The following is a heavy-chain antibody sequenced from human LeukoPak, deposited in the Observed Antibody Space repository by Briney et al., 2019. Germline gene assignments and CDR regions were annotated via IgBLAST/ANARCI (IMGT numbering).Heavy chain of an antibody. V-gene: IGHV4-59*01. CDR3: ARRAAYWYFDL. CDR1: GGSISSYY. J-gene: IGHJ2*01. Sequence: SETLSLTCTVSGGSISSYYWIWIRQPPGKGLEWIGYIYYSGTTDYNPSLKSRVTISVDTSKNQFSLKVTSVTAADTAVYYCARRAAYWYFDLWGRGTLVTVSS. CDR2: IYYSGTT. D-gene: IGHD2-15*01.